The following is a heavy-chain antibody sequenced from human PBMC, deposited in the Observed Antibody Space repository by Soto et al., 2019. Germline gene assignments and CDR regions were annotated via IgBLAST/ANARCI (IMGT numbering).Heavy chain of an antibody. CDR2: IYYSGST. D-gene: IGHD4-17*01. CDR3: AREKAYGDYVGWFDP. V-gene: IGHV4-59*01. CDR1: GGSISSYY. Sequence: PSETLXLTCTVSGGSISSYYWSWIRQPPGKGLEWIGYIYYSGSTNYNPSLKSRVTISVDTSKNQFSLKLSSVTAADTAVYYCAREKAYGDYVGWFDPWGQGTLVTVSS. J-gene: IGHJ5*02.